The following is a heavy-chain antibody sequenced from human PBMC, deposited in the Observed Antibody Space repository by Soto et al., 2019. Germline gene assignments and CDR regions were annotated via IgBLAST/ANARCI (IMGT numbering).Heavy chain of an antibody. Sequence: GGSLRLSCAASGFTFSRYVVHWVRQAPGKGLEWVAVIAYDGGNKYYADSVKGRFTISRDNSKNTLFLQMNSLRAEDAGVYYCAKDSVVTGTTVPLDYWGQGTLVTVSS. CDR2: IAYDGGNK. CDR1: GFTFSRYV. CDR3: AKDSVVTGTTVPLDY. J-gene: IGHJ4*02. D-gene: IGHD1-20*01. V-gene: IGHV3-30-3*01.